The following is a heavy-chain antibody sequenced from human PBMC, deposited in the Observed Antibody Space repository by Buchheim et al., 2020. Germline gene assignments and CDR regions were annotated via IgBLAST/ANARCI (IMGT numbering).Heavy chain of an antibody. CDR3: ATRPSDLSYWYFDL. D-gene: IGHD6-6*01. CDR2: IYHSGTT. Sequence: QVQLQESGPGLVKPSQTLSLTCTVSNGSISSDDFYWSWIRQHPGKGLEWIGYIYHSGTTYYNPPLRSRLDISMDTSKNQFSLNLDSVTAADTAIYYCATRPSDLSYWYFDLWGRGTL. V-gene: IGHV4-31*03. J-gene: IGHJ2*01. CDR1: NGSISSDDFY.